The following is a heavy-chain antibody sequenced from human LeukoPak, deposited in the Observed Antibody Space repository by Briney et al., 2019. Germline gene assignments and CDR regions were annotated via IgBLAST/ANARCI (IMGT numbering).Heavy chain of an antibody. V-gene: IGHV3-23*01. D-gene: IGHD3-22*01. J-gene: IGHJ4*02. CDR2: ISGSGSGT. CDR1: GFTFSSYA. CDR3: AKDYYDSSGYDY. Sequence: GGSLRLSCAASGFTFSSYAMSWVRQAPGKGLEWVSGISGSGSGTYHADSVKGRFTISRDNSKNTLYLQMNSLRAEDTAVYYCAKDYYDSSGYDYWGQGTLVTVSS.